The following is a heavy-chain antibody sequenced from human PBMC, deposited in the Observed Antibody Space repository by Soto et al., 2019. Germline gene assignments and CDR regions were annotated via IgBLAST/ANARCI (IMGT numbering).Heavy chain of an antibody. D-gene: IGHD1-1*01. CDR1: GYSISTGFN. J-gene: IGHJ4*02. Sequence: SETLSLTCAVSGYSISTGFNWAWIRQPPGKGLEWIGSIYHSGSTDYNLSLKSRVTISSDASKDQISLKLSSVTAADTALYYWARDWGTGFTQLDSWGQGTRVTVSS. V-gene: IGHV4-38-2*02. CDR3: ARDWGTGFTQLDS. CDR2: IYHSGST.